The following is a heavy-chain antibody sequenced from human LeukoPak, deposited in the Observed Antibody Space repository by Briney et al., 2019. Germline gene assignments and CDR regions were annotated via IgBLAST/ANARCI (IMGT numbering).Heavy chain of an antibody. CDR2: LNPNSGDT. V-gene: IGHV1-2*02. CDR3: ARGRNIEMTTMSGGSDY. D-gene: IGHD5-24*01. CDR1: GYTFTDYY. J-gene: IGHJ4*02. Sequence: ASVRVSCKASGYTFTDYYMHWVRQAPGQGLEWMGWLNPNSGDTNYAQKFQGRVSMTRDSSISTAYMDLSNLRSDDTAVYSCARGRNIEMTTMSGGSDYWGQGTLVTVSS.